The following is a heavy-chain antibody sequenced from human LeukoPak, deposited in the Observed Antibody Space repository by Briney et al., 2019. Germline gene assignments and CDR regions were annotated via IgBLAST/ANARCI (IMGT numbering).Heavy chain of an antibody. V-gene: IGHV3-23*01. CDR1: RFTFSRYA. J-gene: IGHJ3*02. CDR3: AKDLGYYDSSGYYYRDAFDI. Sequence: GGSLRLSCTASRFTFSRYAMNGVRQAPGKGLEWVSAISGSSGSTYYADSVKGRFTVSRDNSRNTLYLQMNSLRAEDTAVYYCAKDLGYYDSSGYYYRDAFDIWGQGTMVTVSS. D-gene: IGHD3-22*01. CDR2: ISGSSGST.